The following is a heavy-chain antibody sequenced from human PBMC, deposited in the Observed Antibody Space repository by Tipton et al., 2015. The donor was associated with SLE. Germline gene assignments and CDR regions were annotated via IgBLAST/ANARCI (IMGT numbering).Heavy chain of an antibody. Sequence: TLSLTCTVSGGSISSYYWSWIRQPPGKGLEWIGYIYHSGGTKYNPSLESRLTISVDTSNKNQFSLKLSSVTAADTAVYYCARDSYGSGSYYFDYWGQGTLVTVSS. D-gene: IGHD3-10*01. CDR1: GGSISSYY. V-gene: IGHV4-59*01. J-gene: IGHJ4*02. CDR3: ARDSYGSGSYYFDY. CDR2: IYHSGGT.